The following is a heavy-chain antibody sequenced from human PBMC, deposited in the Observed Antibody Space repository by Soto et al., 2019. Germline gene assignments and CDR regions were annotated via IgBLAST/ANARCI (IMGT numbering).Heavy chain of an antibody. CDR3: VAGDGDYVYTVDI. D-gene: IGHD4-17*01. CDR1: GFTFSSYA. J-gene: IGHJ3*02. V-gene: IGHV3-23*01. Sequence: EVQLLDSGGGLVQPGGSLRLSCAASGFTFSSYAMNWVRQAPGKGLEWVSAITGSGTSTDYADSVKGRFTMSRDNSKNTLHLQMNSLRAEDTAVDYCVAGDGDYVYTVDIWGQGTMVTVSS. CDR2: ITGSGTST.